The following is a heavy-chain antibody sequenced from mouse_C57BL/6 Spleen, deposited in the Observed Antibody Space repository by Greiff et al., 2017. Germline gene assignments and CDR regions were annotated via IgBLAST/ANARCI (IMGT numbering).Heavy chain of an antibody. CDR2: IWGDGSP. D-gene: IGHD2-10*02. CDR3: AKSYGNDGDAMDY. Sequence: VQLQQSGPGLVAPSQSLSITCTVSGFSLPSYGVSWVRQPPGKGLEWLGVIWGDGSPNSHSALISRLSISKDNSKSQVFLKLNSLQTDDTATYYGAKSYGNDGDAMDYWGQGTSGTVSS. J-gene: IGHJ4*01. CDR1: GFSLPSYG. V-gene: IGHV2-3*01.